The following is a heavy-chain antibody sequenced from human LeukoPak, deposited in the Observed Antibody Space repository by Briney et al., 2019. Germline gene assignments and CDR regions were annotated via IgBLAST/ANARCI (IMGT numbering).Heavy chain of an antibody. CDR3: ARAYSSSWYFNWFDP. D-gene: IGHD6-13*01. J-gene: IGHJ5*02. V-gene: IGHV4-34*01. Sequence: PSETLSLTCAVYGVSFSGYYWSWIRQPPGKGLEWIGEINHSGSTNYNPSLKSRVTISVDTSKNQFSLKLSSVTAADTAVYFCARAYSSSWYFNWFDPWGQGTLVTVSS. CDR2: INHSGST. CDR1: GVSFSGYY.